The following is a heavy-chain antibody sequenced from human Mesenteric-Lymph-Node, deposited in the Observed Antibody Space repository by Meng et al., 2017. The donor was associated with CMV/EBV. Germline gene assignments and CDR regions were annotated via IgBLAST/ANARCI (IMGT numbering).Heavy chain of an antibody. CDR2: ISAYNGNT. CDR1: GGTFTRDA. V-gene: IGHV1-18*01. CDR3: ARDTLLMGYCSSTSCYDYGMDV. D-gene: IGHD2-2*01. J-gene: IGHJ6*02. Sequence: ASVKVSCKASGGTFTRDALSWVRQAPGQGLEWMGWISAYNGNTNYAQKLQGRVTMTTDTSTSTAYMELRSLRSDDTAVYYCARDTLLMGYCSSTSCYDYGMDVWGQGTTVTVSS.